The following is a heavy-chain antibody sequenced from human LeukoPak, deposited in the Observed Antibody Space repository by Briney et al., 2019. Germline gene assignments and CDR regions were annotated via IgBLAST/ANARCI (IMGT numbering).Heavy chain of an antibody. Sequence: GGSLRLSCAASGFTFSSYAMSWVRQAPGKGLEWVSAISGSGGSTYYADSVKGRFTISRDNSKNTLYLQMNSLRAEDTAVYYCAKARDFCSSTSCYTYDYWGQGTLVTVSS. CDR1: GFTFSSYA. J-gene: IGHJ4*02. D-gene: IGHD2-2*02. V-gene: IGHV3-23*01. CDR3: AKARDFCSSTSCYTYDY. CDR2: ISGSGGST.